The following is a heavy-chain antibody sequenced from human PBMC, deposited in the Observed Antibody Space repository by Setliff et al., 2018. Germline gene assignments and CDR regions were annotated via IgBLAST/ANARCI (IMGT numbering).Heavy chain of an antibody. CDR1: GFTFSSYW. V-gene: IGHV3-74*01. CDR3: ARVSSSGSYYLAMPAAFDI. CDR2: INSDGSST. Sequence: GGSLRLSCAASGFTFSSYWMHWVRQAPGKGLVWVSRINSDGSSTSYADSVKGRFTISRDNAKNTLNLQMNSLRAEDTAVYYCARVSSSGSYYLAMPAAFDIWGQGTMVTVSS. D-gene: IGHD1-26*01. J-gene: IGHJ3*02.